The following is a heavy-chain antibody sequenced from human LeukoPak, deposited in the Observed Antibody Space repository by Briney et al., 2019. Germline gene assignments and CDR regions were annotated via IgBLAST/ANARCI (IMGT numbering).Heavy chain of an antibody. Sequence: ASVKVSCKASGYTFTSYDINWVRQATGQGLEWMGWINPNSGGTNYAQKFQGRVTMTRDTSISTAYMELSRLRSDDTAVYYRAREGQWLVLDRCFDYWGQGTLVTVSS. J-gene: IGHJ4*02. CDR2: INPNSGGT. CDR3: AREGQWLVLDRCFDY. CDR1: GYTFTSYD. V-gene: IGHV1-2*02. D-gene: IGHD6-19*01.